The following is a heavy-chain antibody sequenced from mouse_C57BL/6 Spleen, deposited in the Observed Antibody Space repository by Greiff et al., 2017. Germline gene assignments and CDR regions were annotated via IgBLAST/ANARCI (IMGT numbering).Heavy chain of an antibody. J-gene: IGHJ4*01. CDR3: ARQGIYDYDGYAMDY. CDR2: IYPRSGNT. D-gene: IGHD2-4*01. Sequence: QVQLQQSGAELARPGASVKLSCKASGYTFTSYGISWVKQRPGQGLEWIGEIYPRSGNTYYNEKFKGKATLTADKSSSTADMELRSLTSEDSAVYFCARQGIYDYDGYAMDYWGQGTSVTVSS. CDR1: GYTFTSYG. V-gene: IGHV1-81*01.